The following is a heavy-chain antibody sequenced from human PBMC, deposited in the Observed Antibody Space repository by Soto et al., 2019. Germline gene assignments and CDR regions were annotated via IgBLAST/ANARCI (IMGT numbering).Heavy chain of an antibody. CDR1: GFTFSSYG. D-gene: IGHD3-22*01. Sequence: PGGSLRLSCAASGFTFSSYGMHWVRQAPGKGLEWVAVIWYDGSNKYYADSVKGRFTISRDNSKNTLYLQMNSLRAEDTAVYYCARDLSEFDSSGSLDYWGQGTLVTVSS. CDR3: ARDLSEFDSSGSLDY. V-gene: IGHV3-33*01. CDR2: IWYDGSNK. J-gene: IGHJ4*02.